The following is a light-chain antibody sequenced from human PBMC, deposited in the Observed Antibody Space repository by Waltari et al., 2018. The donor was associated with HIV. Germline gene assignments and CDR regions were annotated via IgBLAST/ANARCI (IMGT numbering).Light chain of an antibody. CDR2: DER. Sequence: SYVLTQPPSVSVAPGQTARMTCGGNNIGSKRLHWYQQKPGQAPVLVVYDERDRPSGIPERFSGSNFGNTATLTITRVEAGDEADYYCQVWESSTDDHQVVFGGGTKLTVL. V-gene: IGLV3-21*02. CDR3: QVWESSTDDHQVV. J-gene: IGLJ2*01. CDR1: NIGSKR.